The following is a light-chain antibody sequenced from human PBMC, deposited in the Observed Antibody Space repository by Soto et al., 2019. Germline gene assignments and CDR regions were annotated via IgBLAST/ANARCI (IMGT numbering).Light chain of an antibody. CDR2: AAS. V-gene: IGKV1-27*01. CDR1: QDISNF. CDR3: QKCKIAPFT. Sequence: DIQMTQSRSSRSAFGGDTVTITCRASQDISNFLAWYQQKPGKVPKLLIYAASTLQSGVPSRFSGSGSGTDFTLTISSLQPEDVATYYCQKCKIAPFTFGGGPKVDIK. J-gene: IGKJ4*01.